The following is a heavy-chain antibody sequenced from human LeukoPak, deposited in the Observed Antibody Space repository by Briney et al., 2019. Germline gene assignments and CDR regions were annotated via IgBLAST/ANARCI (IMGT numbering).Heavy chain of an antibody. CDR2: TSSDLNVK. Sequence: GGSLRLSCAASGFTFRNYVIHWVRQAPGKGLGWVAVTSSDLNVKLYADSVKGRFTISRDNSKNTLYLQMNSLRAEDTAVYYCARGYSSSSVCDYWGQGTLVTVSS. CDR1: GFTFRNYV. D-gene: IGHD6-6*01. J-gene: IGHJ4*02. CDR3: ARGYSSSSVCDY. V-gene: IGHV3-30-3*01.